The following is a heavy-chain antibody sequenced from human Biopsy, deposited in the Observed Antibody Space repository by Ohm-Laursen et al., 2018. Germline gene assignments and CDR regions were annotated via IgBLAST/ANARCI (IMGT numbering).Heavy chain of an antibody. CDR1: EFTVSSNY. CDR3: AGGEDYLHH. V-gene: IGHV3-66*01. Sequence: SLRLSCTATEFTVSSNYMAWVRQAPGKGLEWVSIIHGDFGIYYADSVKGRFTISSDTSKNTLYLQMNSLRAEDTAVYFCAGGEDYLHHWDQGTLVTVSA. J-gene: IGHJ1*01. CDR2: IHGDFGI.